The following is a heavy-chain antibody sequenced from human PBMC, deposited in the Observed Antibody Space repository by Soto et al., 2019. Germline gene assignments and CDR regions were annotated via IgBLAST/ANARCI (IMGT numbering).Heavy chain of an antibody. V-gene: IGHV4-30-2*01. Sequence: SETLSLTCAVSGGSISSGGYSWSWIRQPPGKGREWIGYIYHSGSTYYNPSLKSQVTISVDRSKNQFSLKLSSVTAADTAVYYCASDYYDSSGYYWIGAFDIWGQGTMVTVSS. CDR3: ASDYYDSSGYYWIGAFDI. CDR2: IYHSGST. CDR1: GGSISSGGYS. D-gene: IGHD3-22*01. J-gene: IGHJ3*02.